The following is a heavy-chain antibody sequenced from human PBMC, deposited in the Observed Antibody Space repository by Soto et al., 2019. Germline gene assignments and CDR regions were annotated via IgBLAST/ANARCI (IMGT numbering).Heavy chain of an antibody. CDR3: ARPPNYYDSSGYYGY. Sequence: GGSLRLSCAASGFTFSSYSMNWVRQAPGKGLEWVSSISSSSSYIYYADSVKGRFTISRDNAKNSLYLQMNSLRAEDTAVYYCARPPNYYDSSGYYGYWGQGTLVTVS. D-gene: IGHD3-22*01. CDR1: GFTFSSYS. CDR2: ISSSSSYI. J-gene: IGHJ4*02. V-gene: IGHV3-21*01.